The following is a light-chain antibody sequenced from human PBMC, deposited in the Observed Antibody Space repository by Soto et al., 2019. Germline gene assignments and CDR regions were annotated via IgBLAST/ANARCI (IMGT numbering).Light chain of an antibody. Sequence: DIQMTQSPASLSVSVGDRFTITWRASQSINNYLNWYLQRPGQAPKLLIRSASTLQRGVPSRFSGSGSRTEFTLTIADLQPDDFGTYYCQQSLTMPITFGHGTRLEIK. CDR3: QQSLTMPIT. J-gene: IGKJ5*01. V-gene: IGKV1-39*01. CDR1: QSINNY. CDR2: SAS.